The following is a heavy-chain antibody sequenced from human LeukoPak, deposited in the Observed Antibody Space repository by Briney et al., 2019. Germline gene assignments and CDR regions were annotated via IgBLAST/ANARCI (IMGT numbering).Heavy chain of an antibody. V-gene: IGHV1-2*06. CDR1: GYTFTGYY. D-gene: IGHD5-18*01. CDR2: INPNSGGT. J-gene: IGHJ4*02. Sequence: ASVKVSCKASGYTFTGYYMHWARQAPGQGLEWMGRINPNSGGTNYAQKFQGRVTMTRDTSISTAYMELSRLRSDDTAVYYCARDGSFGYSYGSDYWGQGTLVTVSS. CDR3: ARDGSFGYSYGSDY.